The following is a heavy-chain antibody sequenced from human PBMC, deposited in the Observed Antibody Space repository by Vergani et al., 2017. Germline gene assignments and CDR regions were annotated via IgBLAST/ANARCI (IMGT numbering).Heavy chain of an antibody. Sequence: QVQLVQSGSEVRKPGASVKVSCQVSGDSLTELTIHWVRQAPGKGLEWRGGFDPEHGEVTFAHHIQGRVTMTEDSSTDTAYMELSSLRPEDTALYYCAIVTDYYDISGYYLDYWGQGTLVTVSS. CDR2: FDPEHGEV. D-gene: IGHD3-22*01. V-gene: IGHV1-24*01. CDR3: AIVTDYYDISGYYLDY. CDR1: GDSLTELT. J-gene: IGHJ4*02.